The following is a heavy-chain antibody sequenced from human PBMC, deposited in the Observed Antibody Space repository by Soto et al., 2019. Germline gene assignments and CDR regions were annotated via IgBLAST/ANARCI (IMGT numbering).Heavy chain of an antibody. Sequence: QLQLQESGPGLVKPSETLSLTCTVSGGSISSSSYYWGWIRQPPGKGLEWIGSIYYSGSTYYTPSLKSRVTISVDTSKNQFSLKLSSVTAADTAVYYCARPGWPRYYYYYGMDVWGQGTTVTVSS. J-gene: IGHJ6*02. CDR3: ARPGWPRYYYYYGMDV. V-gene: IGHV4-39*01. CDR1: GGSISSSSYY. CDR2: IYYSGST.